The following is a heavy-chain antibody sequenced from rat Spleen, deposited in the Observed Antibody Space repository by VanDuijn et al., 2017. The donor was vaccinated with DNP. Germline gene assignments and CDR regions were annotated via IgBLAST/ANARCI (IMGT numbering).Heavy chain of an antibody. V-gene: IGHV3-1*01. J-gene: IGHJ2*01. CDR3: ARTSGCDY. D-gene: IGHD1-4*01. CDR2: ISYSGSS. Sequence: EVQLQESGPGLVKPSHSLSLTCSVTGFSITTNYWGWIRKFPGNKMEWIGQISYSGSSGYNPSLKSRLSITRDTSKNQFFLQLNSVTTEDTATYYCARTSGCDYWGQGVMVRVSS. CDR1: GFSITTNY.